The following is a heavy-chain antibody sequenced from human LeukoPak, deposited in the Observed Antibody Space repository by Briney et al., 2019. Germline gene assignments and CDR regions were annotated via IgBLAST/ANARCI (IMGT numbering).Heavy chain of an antibody. Sequence: GGSLRLSCAASGFTFSSYSMNWVRQAPGKGLEWLSYINSNSDDIYHADSVKGRFTVSRDNAKNLLYLQMNDLRAEDTAVYYCARAEETTWGIDPWGQGTLVTVSS. CDR2: INSNSDDI. CDR3: ARAEETTWGIDP. V-gene: IGHV3-21*06. D-gene: IGHD3-16*01. CDR1: GFTFSSYS. J-gene: IGHJ5*02.